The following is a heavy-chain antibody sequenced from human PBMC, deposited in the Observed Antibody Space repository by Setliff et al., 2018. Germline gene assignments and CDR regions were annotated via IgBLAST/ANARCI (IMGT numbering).Heavy chain of an antibody. V-gene: IGHV1-2*02. Sequence: ASVKVSCKASGYTFTSYGISWVRQAPGQGLEWMGWISAYSGGTNYAQKFQGRVTMTRDTSISTVYMELSRLRSDDTAVYYCARGALYYDSSGYYPDYWGQGTLVTVSS. J-gene: IGHJ4*02. CDR2: ISAYSGGT. CDR3: ARGALYYDSSGYYPDY. CDR1: GYTFTSYG. D-gene: IGHD3-22*01.